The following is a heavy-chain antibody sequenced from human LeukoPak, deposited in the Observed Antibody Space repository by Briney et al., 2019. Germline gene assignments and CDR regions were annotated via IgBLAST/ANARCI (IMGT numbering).Heavy chain of an antibody. Sequence: PSETLSLTCAVFGGSLSDHDWSWIRQPPGKGLEWIGEINNSGSTNYNPSLKSRVTISVDTSKNQFSLKLSSVTAADTAVYSCARIVAARPRSIDVWGKATTVTASS. V-gene: IGHV4-34*01. CDR3: ARIVAARPRSIDV. CDR1: GGSLSDHD. J-gene: IGHJ6*03. CDR2: INNSGST. D-gene: IGHD6-6*01.